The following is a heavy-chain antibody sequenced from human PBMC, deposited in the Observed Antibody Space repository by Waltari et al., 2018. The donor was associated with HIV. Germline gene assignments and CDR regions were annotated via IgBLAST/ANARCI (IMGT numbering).Heavy chain of an antibody. CDR2: IIPIFGTA. Sequence: QVQLVQSGAEVKTPGSSVKVSCKASGGTFSRYAISWLRQAPGQGLEWMGGIIPIFGTANYAQKFQGRVTITADESTSTAYMELSSLRSEDTAVYYCAGYLSSSWIPDWFDPWGQGTLVTVSS. V-gene: IGHV1-69*12. J-gene: IGHJ5*02. CDR3: AGYLSSSWIPDWFDP. CDR1: GGTFSRYA. D-gene: IGHD6-13*01.